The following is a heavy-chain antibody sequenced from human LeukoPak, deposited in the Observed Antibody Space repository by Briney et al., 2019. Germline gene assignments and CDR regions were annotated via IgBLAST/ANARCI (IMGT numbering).Heavy chain of an antibody. Sequence: ASVKVSCKASGYTFTGYYIHWVRQAPGQGLEWMGWISAYNGNTNYAQKLQGRVTMTTDTSTSTAYMELRSLRSDDTAVYYCARVRKGRYDILTGYFDYWGQGTLVTVSS. J-gene: IGHJ4*02. V-gene: IGHV1-18*04. CDR1: GYTFTGYY. D-gene: IGHD3-9*01. CDR3: ARVRKGRYDILTGYFDY. CDR2: ISAYNGNT.